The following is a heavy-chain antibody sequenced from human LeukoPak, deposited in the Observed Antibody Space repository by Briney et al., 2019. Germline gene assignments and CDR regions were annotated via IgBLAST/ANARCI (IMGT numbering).Heavy chain of an antibody. D-gene: IGHD6-13*01. CDR1: GGSFSGYS. V-gene: IGHV4-34*01. Sequence: PSETLSLTCAVYGGSFSGYSWNWIRQPPVKGLEWIGEINHSGGTNYNPSLKSRVTISVDTSKNQFSLKLSSVTAADTAVYYCASYSWYHYWGQGTLVTVSS. CDR3: ASYSWYHY. CDR2: INHSGGT. J-gene: IGHJ4*02.